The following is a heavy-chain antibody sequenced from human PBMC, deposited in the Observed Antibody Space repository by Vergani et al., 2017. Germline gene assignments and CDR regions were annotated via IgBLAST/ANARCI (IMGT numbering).Heavy chain of an antibody. CDR1: GFTSSSYW. Sequence: EVQLVESGGGLVQPGGSLRLSCAASGFTSSSYWMSWVRQAPGQGLEWVANIKQDGSEKYYVDSVKGRFTISRDNAKNSLYLQMNSLRAEDTAVYYCARYYCSSTSCYLGYYYYYMDVWGKGTTVTVSS. CDR3: ARYYCSSTSCYLGYYYYYMDV. J-gene: IGHJ6*03. D-gene: IGHD2-2*01. CDR2: IKQDGSEK. V-gene: IGHV3-7*01.